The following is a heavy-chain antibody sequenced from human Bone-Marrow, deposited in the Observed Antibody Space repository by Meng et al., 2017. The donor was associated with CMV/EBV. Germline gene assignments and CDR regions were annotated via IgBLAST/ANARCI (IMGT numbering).Heavy chain of an antibody. CDR3: ARGRDGYIKGLDS. J-gene: IGHJ5*01. V-gene: IGHV1-2*02. D-gene: IGHD5-24*01. CDR2: INPNNGDT. CDR1: GYSFTGYF. Sequence: ASVKVSCKASGYSFTGYFMHWVRQAPGQGLEWMGWINPNNGDTRYSQNFKGRVTMTRDRSLNTLYLDLSRLRSDDTAVYYCARGRDGYIKGLDSWGQATLVTVSS.